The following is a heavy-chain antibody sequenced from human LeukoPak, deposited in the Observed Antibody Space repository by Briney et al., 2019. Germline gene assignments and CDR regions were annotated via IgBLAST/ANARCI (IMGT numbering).Heavy chain of an antibody. Sequence: GESLKISCKGSGYSFTSYWIGWVRRMPGKGLEWMGIIYPGDSDTRHSPSFQGQVTISADKSISTAYLQWSSLKASDTAMYYCASSYYYGSGSYYPPPPFDYWGQGTLVTVSS. V-gene: IGHV5-51*01. CDR1: GYSFTSYW. J-gene: IGHJ4*02. D-gene: IGHD3-10*01. CDR3: ASSYYYGSGSYYPPPPFDY. CDR2: IYPGDSDT.